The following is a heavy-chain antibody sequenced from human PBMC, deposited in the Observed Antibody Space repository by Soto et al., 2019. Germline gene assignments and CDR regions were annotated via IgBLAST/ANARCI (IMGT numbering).Heavy chain of an antibody. Sequence: ASVKVSCKASGYTFTSYGISWVRQAPGQGLEWMGWISAYNGNTNYAQKLQGRVTMTTDTSTSTAYMELRSLRSDDTAVYYCARLGLEEWLVQHYYYYYMDVWGKGTTVTVSS. J-gene: IGHJ6*03. CDR3: ARLGLEEWLVQHYYYYYMDV. V-gene: IGHV1-18*01. D-gene: IGHD6-19*01. CDR1: GYTFTSYG. CDR2: ISAYNGNT.